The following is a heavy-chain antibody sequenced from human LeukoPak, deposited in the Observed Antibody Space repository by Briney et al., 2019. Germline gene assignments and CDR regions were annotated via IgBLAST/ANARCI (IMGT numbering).Heavy chain of an antibody. V-gene: IGHV4-59*08. J-gene: IGHJ4*02. Sequence: SETLSLTCSVSGDSINNYHWVWIRQPPGKGLEWIGWIFYTGNTNYNPSLKSRVTISVDTSKNQVSLNLSSVTAADTALYYCARLSYSSGWSYFDYWGLGILVTVSS. CDR2: IFYTGNT. CDR1: GDSINNYH. D-gene: IGHD6-19*01. CDR3: ARLSYSSGWSYFDY.